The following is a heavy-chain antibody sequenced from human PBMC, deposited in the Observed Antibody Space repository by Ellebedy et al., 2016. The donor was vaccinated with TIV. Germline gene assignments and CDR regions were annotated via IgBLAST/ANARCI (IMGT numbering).Heavy chain of an antibody. Sequence: PGGSLRLSCAASGVTFSSYWMHWVRQAPGKGLVWVSRINSDGSSTSYADSVKGRVTISRDNAKNTLYLQMNSLRAEDTAVYYCASFPLWFGELFPYDYWGQGTLVTVSS. J-gene: IGHJ4*02. CDR3: ASFPLWFGELFPYDY. D-gene: IGHD3-10*01. CDR1: GVTFSSYW. V-gene: IGHV3-74*01. CDR2: INSDGSST.